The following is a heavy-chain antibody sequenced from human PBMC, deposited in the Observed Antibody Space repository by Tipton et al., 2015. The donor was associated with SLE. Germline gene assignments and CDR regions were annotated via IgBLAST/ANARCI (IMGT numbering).Heavy chain of an antibody. Sequence: SLRLSCAASGFTFSSYGMHWVRQAPGKGLEWVAFIRYDGSNKYYADSVKGRFTISRDNSKNTLYLQMNSLRAEDTAVYYCATIYDFWSGYHGGRAFDIWGQGTMVTVSS. CDR3: ATIYDFWSGYHGGRAFDI. J-gene: IGHJ3*02. CDR1: GFTFSSYG. CDR2: IRYDGSNK. D-gene: IGHD3-3*01. V-gene: IGHV3-30*02.